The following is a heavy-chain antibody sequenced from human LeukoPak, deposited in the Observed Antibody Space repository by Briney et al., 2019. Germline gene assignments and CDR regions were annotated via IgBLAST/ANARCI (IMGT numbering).Heavy chain of an antibody. CDR1: GGSISSSSYY. CDR2: IYYSGST. J-gene: IGHJ6*02. D-gene: IGHD4-17*01. CDR3: ARVYAVTPTCYYYYGMDV. Sequence: SETLSLTCTVSGGSISSSSYYWGWIRQPPGKGLEWIGSIYYSGSTYYNPSLKSRVTISVDTSKNQFSLKLSSVTAADTAVYYCARVYAVTPTCYYYYGMDVWGQGTTVTVSS. V-gene: IGHV4-39*07.